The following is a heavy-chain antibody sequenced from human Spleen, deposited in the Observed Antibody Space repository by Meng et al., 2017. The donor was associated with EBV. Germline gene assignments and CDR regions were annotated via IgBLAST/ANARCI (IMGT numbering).Heavy chain of an antibody. CDR2: VYHNGNT. CDR1: GASISTNNG. V-gene: IGHV4-4*02. D-gene: IGHD3-10*01. J-gene: IGHJ4*02. CDR3: ARERGAGTYQGFDY. Sequence: QVPGPAVVTPSGTLSLTRAVPGASISTNNGWHWVRKPPGKGLEWIGEVYHNGNTNYNPSLKSRVSMSVDELKNQFSLQLSFVTAADTAVYFCARERGAGTYQGFDYWGQGILVTVSS.